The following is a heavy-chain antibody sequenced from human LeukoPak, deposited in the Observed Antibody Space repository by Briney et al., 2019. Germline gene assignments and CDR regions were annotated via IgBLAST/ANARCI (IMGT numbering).Heavy chain of an antibody. D-gene: IGHD5-24*01. CDR3: ARDHGTEIYGMDV. J-gene: IGHJ6*02. CDR2: ISSSSSYI. Sequence: GGSLRLSCAASGFTFSSYSMNWVRQAPGKGLEWVSSISSSSSYIYYADSVKGRFTISRDNAKNSLYLQMNSLRAEDTAVYYCARDHGTEIYGMDVWGQGTTVIVSS. V-gene: IGHV3-21*01. CDR1: GFTFSSYS.